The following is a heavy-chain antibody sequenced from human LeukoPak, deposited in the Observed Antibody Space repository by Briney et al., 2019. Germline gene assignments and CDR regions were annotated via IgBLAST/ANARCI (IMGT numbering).Heavy chain of an antibody. J-gene: IGHJ4*02. CDR3: ARSLPYYDRRGSFDY. CDR1: GYTFTSYG. V-gene: IGHV1-18*01. CDR2: ISAYNGTT. Sequence: ASLKVSCKASGYTFTSYGISWVRQAPGQGLEWMVWISAYNGTTNYAQKLQGRVTMTTDTSTGTAYMELRSLRSDDTAVYYCARSLPYYDRRGSFDYWGQGTLVTVSS. D-gene: IGHD3-22*01.